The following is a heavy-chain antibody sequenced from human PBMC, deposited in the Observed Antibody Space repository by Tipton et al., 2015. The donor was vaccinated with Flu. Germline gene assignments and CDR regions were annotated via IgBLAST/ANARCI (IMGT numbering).Heavy chain of an antibody. J-gene: IGHJ6*02. CDR2: IYYSGST. D-gene: IGHD3-10*01. V-gene: IGHV4-59*01. CDR3: ARVSEIQTGSGSYHPPFAGYYGMDV. Sequence: TLSLTCTVSGGSISSYYWSWIRQPPGKGLEWIGYIYYSGSTNYNPSLKSRVTISVDTSKNQFSLKLSSVTAADTAVHYCARVSEIQTGSGSYHPPFAGYYGMDVWGQGTTVTVSS. CDR1: GGSISSYY.